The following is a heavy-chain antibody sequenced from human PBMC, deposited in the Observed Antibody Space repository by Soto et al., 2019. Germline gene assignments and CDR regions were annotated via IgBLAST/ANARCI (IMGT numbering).Heavy chain of an antibody. CDR3: ASSYGSGYRAFDY. CDR1: GDTFTFYS. D-gene: IGHD3-10*01. V-gene: IGHV1-69*02. Sequence: QVQLVQSGAEVKKPGSSVRVSCKASGDTFTFYSINWVRQAPGLGLEWMGRINPILSMSNYAQRFQGRVTMTADKSTSTAYMELSSLRAEDTAMYYCASSYGSGYRAFDYWGQGALGTFSS. J-gene: IGHJ4*02. CDR2: INPILSMS.